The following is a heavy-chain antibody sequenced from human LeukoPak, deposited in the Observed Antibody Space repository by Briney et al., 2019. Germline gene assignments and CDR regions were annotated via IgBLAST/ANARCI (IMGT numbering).Heavy chain of an antibody. D-gene: IGHD4-17*01. Sequence: SETLSLTCAVYGGSFSGYYWNWIRQPPGKGLEWIGEINHSGSTHYNPSLKSRVTMSVDTSKNQFSMKLSSVTAADTAVYYCARDETTPLPGAYWGQGTLVTISS. CDR3: ARDETTPLPGAY. V-gene: IGHV4-34*01. CDR2: INHSGST. CDR1: GGSFSGYY. J-gene: IGHJ4*02.